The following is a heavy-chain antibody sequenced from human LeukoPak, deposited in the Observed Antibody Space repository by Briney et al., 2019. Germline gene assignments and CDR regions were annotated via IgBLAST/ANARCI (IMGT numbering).Heavy chain of an antibody. CDR2: IYYSGST. D-gene: IGHD6-19*01. CDR1: GGYISSRSYY. V-gene: IGHV4-39*07. J-gene: IGHJ4*02. CDR3: ARLAAYVPGSGWSPFDY. Sequence: SETLSLTCSVSGGYISSRSYYWGWIRQPPGKGLEWIGSIYYSGSTDYNPSLKSRVTISVDTSKNQFSLKLSSVTAADTAVYYCARLAAYVPGSGWSPFDYWGQGTLVTVSS.